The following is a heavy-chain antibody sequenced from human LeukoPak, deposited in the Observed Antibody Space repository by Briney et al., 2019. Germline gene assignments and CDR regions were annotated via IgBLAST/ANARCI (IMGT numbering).Heavy chain of an antibody. CDR2: ISSSGSTI. CDR3: ARDRLHYGEYEKTFDY. CDR1: GFTFSDYY. D-gene: IGHD4-17*01. V-gene: IGHV3-11*04. Sequence: GGSLRLSCAASGFTFSDYYMSWIRQAPGKGLEWVSYISSSGSTIYYADSVKGRFTISRDNAKNSLYLQMNSLRAEDTAVYYCARDRLHYGEYEKTFDYWGQGTLVTVSS. J-gene: IGHJ4*02.